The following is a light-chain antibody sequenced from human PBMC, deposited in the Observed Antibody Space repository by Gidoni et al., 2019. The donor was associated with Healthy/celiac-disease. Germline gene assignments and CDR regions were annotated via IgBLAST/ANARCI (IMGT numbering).Light chain of an antibody. CDR1: QGIRND. J-gene: IGKJ4*01. V-gene: IGKV1-6*01. CDR2: AAS. CDR3: LQDYNR. Sequence: AIQMTQSPSSLSASVGDRVTITCRASQGIRNDLGWYQQKPGKAPKLLIYAASSLQRGVQSRFSGSGSGTDFTLTISSLQPEDCATYYGLQDYNRFXGXTKVEIK.